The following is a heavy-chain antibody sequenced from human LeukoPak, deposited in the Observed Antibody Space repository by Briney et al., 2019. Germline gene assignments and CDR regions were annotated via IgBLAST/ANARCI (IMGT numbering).Heavy chain of an antibody. CDR1: GFTFDAYA. V-gene: IGHV3-20*04. Sequence: GGSLRLSCAASGFTFDAYAMSWVRQAPGKGLERVSGINWNGGRTGYADSVKRRFTISRDNAKNSLHLQMNSLRAEDTALYYCARDPFRAVDAFDIWGQGTMVTVSS. CDR3: ARDPFRAVDAFDI. CDR2: INWNGGRT. J-gene: IGHJ3*02. D-gene: IGHD2/OR15-2a*01.